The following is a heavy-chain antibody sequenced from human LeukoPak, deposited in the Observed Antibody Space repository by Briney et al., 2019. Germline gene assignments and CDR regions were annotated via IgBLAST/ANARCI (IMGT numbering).Heavy chain of an antibody. CDR3: ARGGYYYFYMDV. CDR2: IYHSGST. D-gene: IGHD3-16*01. Sequence: SETLSLTCTVSGYSISSGYYWGWIRQPPGKGMEWIGSIYHSGSTYYNPSLKSRVAISVDTSKNQFSLKLSSVTAADTAIYYCARGGYYYFYMDVWGKGTTISVSS. CDR1: GYSISSGYY. V-gene: IGHV4-38-2*02. J-gene: IGHJ6*03.